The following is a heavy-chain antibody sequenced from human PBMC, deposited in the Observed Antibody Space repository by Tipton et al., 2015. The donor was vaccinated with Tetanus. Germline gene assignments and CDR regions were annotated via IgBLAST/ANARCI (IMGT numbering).Heavy chain of an antibody. Sequence: QLVQSGGGLIQPGGSLRLSCAASGFTVSSNYMSWVRQAPGKGLEWVSVIYSGGSTYYADSVKGRFTISRDNSKNTLYLQMNSLRAEDTAVYYCAKGGTIMIWNYYFDSWGQGTLVTVSS. J-gene: IGHJ4*02. D-gene: IGHD3-16*01. CDR3: AKGGTIMIWNYYFDS. CDR2: IYSGGST. V-gene: IGHV3-53*01. CDR1: GFTVSSNY.